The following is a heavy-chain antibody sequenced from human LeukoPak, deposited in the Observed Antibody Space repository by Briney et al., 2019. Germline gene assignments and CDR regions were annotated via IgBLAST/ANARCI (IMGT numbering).Heavy chain of an antibody. CDR3: AEDRRITIFGVARNYGMDV. CDR1: GFTFSSYA. CDR2: ISGSGGST. Sequence: GGSLRLSCAASGFTFSSYAMSWVRQAPGKGLEWVSAISGSGGSTYYADSVKGRFTISRDNSKNTLYLQMNSLRAEDTAVYYCAEDRRITIFGVARNYGMDVWGQGTTVTVSS. D-gene: IGHD3-3*01. V-gene: IGHV3-23*01. J-gene: IGHJ6*02.